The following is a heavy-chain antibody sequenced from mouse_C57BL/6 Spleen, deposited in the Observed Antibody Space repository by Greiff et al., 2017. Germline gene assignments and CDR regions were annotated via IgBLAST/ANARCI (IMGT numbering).Heavy chain of an antibody. D-gene: IGHD1-1*01. Sequence: EVQVVESGGGLVKPGGSLKLSCAASGFTFSSYAMSWVRQTPEKRLEWVATISDGGSYTYYPDNVKGRFTISRDNAKNDLYLQMSQLKSEDTAMYYCARDPTVGGFDYWGQGTTLTVSS. CDR2: ISDGGSYT. CDR1: GFTFSSYA. V-gene: IGHV5-4*01. J-gene: IGHJ2*01. CDR3: ARDPTVGGFDY.